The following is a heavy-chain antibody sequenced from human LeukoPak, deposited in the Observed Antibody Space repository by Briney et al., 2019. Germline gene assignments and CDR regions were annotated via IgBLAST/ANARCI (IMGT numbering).Heavy chain of an antibody. CDR3: AREDYGMDV. CDR1: GGSISSYY. Sequence: PSETLSLTCTVSGGSISSYYWSWIRQPPGKGLEWIGYIYYRGSTYYNPSLKSRVTISVDTSKNQFSLKLSSVTAADTAVYYCAREDYGMDVWGQRTTVTVSS. V-gene: IGHV4-30-4*01. CDR2: IYYRGST. J-gene: IGHJ6*02.